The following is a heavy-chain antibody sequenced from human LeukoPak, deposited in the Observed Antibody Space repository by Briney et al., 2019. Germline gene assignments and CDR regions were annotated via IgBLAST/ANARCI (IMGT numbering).Heavy chain of an antibody. D-gene: IGHD1-14*01. CDR3: AREGLDRGYFDY. J-gene: IGHJ4*02. Sequence: GGSLGLSCEASGFPFRRFGMRWVRQAPGKGLEWVAVISDTGTITYYADSGKGRFTISRDNSKNALYLQMNSLRAEDTAVYYCAREGLDRGYFDYWGQGSLVTVSS. V-gene: IGHV3-30*03. CDR2: ISDTGTIT. CDR1: GFPFRRFG.